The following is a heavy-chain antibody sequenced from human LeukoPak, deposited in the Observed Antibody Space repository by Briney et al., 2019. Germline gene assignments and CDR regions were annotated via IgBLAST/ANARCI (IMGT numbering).Heavy chain of an antibody. Sequence: GASVKVSCKASGYTFTSYGISWVRQAPGQGLEWMGWISAYNGNTNYAQKLQGRVTMTTDTSTSTAYMELRSLRSDDTAVYYCARDATTYPDYGDYPHFGYFDYWGQGTLVTVSS. CDR1: GYTFTSYG. V-gene: IGHV1-18*01. CDR3: ARDATTYPDYGDYPHFGYFDY. J-gene: IGHJ4*02. CDR2: ISAYNGNT. D-gene: IGHD4-17*01.